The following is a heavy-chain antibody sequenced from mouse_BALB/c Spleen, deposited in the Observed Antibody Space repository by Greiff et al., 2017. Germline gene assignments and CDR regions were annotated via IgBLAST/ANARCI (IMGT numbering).Heavy chain of an antibody. CDR3: ARENWSYAMDY. Sequence: ESGPELVKPGASVKMSCKASGYTFTSYVMHWVKQKPGQGLEWIGYINPYNDGTKYNEKFKGKATLTSDKSSSTAYMELSSLTSEDSAVYYCARENWSYAMDYWGQGTSVTVSS. D-gene: IGHD4-1*01. J-gene: IGHJ4*01. CDR1: GYTFTSYV. CDR2: INPYNDGT. V-gene: IGHV1-14*01.